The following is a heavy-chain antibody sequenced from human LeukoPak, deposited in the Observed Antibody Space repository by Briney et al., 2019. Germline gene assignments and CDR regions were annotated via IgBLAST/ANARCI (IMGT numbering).Heavy chain of an antibody. V-gene: IGHV4-39*07. J-gene: IGHJ4*02. CDR3: ASNNPRSGWYIFDY. Sequence: PSETLSLTCTVSGGSISSSSHYWGWIRQPPGKGLEWIGSIYYSGSTYYNPSLKSRVTISVDTSKNQFSLKLSSVTAADTAVHYCASNNPRSGWYIFDYWGQGTLVTVSS. CDR2: IYYSGST. D-gene: IGHD6-19*01. CDR1: GGSISSSSHY.